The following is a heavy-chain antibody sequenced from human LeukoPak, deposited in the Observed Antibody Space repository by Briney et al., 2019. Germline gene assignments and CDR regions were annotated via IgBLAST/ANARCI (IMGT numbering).Heavy chain of an antibody. CDR2: ISSSGTNI. J-gene: IGHJ4*02. CDR1: GFTFNTYE. Sequence: GGSLRLSCAASGFTFNTYEMNWVRQAPGKGLEWVSYISSSGTNIKYANSVKGRFTISRDNAKNLLYLQMNSLRAEDTAVYYCARGAKCSSTSCSSDYWGQGTLVTVSS. V-gene: IGHV3-48*03. CDR3: ARGAKCSSTSCSSDY. D-gene: IGHD2-2*01.